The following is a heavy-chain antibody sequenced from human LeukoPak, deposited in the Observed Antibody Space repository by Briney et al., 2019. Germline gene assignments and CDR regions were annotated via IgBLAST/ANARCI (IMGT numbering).Heavy chain of an antibody. D-gene: IGHD3-10*02. Sequence: SETLSLTCAVYGRSFTDYHSRWVRQPPGKRLEWIAQISHIGTTKYNPSLNSRVTMSVDTSKKQFSLKLTSVTAADTAIYYCARGVPGFWGQGTLVTVSS. V-gene: IGHV4-34*01. J-gene: IGHJ4*02. CDR1: GRSFTDYH. CDR2: ISHIGTT. CDR3: ARGVPGF.